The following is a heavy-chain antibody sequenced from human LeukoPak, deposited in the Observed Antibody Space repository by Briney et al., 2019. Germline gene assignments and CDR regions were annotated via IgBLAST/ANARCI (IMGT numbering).Heavy chain of an antibody. CDR3: ARGQRGIDDIPYYYGMDV. CDR1: GFTFSSYG. CDR2: ISYDGSNK. Sequence: GSLRLSCAASGFTFSSYGMHWVRQAPGKGLEWVAVISYDGSNKYYADSVKGRFTISRDNSKNTLYLQMNSLRAEDTAVYYCARGQRGIDDIPYYYGMDVWGQGTTVTVSS. D-gene: IGHD3-9*01. V-gene: IGHV3-30*03. J-gene: IGHJ6*02.